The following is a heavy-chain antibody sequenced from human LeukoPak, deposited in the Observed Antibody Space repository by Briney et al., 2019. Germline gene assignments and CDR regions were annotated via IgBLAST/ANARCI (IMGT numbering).Heavy chain of an antibody. J-gene: IGHJ4*02. CDR1: GFTFSSYS. CDR3: ARDTSGSYYD. V-gene: IGHV3-48*04. Sequence: GGSLRLSCAASGFTFSSYSMNWVRQAPGEGLEWVSYISSSSSTIYYADSVKGRFTISRDNAKNSLYLQMNSLRAEDTAVYYCARDTSGSYYDWGQGTLVTVSS. CDR2: ISSSSSTI. D-gene: IGHD1-26*01.